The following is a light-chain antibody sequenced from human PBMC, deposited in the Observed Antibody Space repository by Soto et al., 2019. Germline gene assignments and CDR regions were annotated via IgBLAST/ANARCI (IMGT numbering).Light chain of an antibody. CDR3: QQRSNWSFT. V-gene: IGKV3-11*01. Sequence: EIVLTQSPATLSLSPGERATLSCRASQSVSSYLAWYQQKPGQAPRLLIYGASTRATGIPARFSGSGSGTDFTLTINSLEPEDFAVYYCQQRSNWSFTFGQGTRLEIK. CDR1: QSVSSY. CDR2: GAS. J-gene: IGKJ5*01.